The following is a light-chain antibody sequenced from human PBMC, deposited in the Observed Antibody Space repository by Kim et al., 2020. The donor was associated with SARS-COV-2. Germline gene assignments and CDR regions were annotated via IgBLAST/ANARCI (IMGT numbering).Light chain of an antibody. CDR1: HSVSSKF. V-gene: IGKV3-20*01. Sequence: NVLTQSPDTLSLSLGERATLSCRASHSVSSKFLAWYQQKPGQAPRLLIYDASRRATGIPDRFSGSGSGTDFTLTISRLEPEDFAVYYCQQYSSSLYTFGQGTKLEI. J-gene: IGKJ2*01. CDR3: QQYSSSLYT. CDR2: DAS.